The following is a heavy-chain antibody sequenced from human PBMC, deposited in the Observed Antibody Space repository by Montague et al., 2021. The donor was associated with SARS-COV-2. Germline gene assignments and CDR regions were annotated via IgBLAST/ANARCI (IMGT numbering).Heavy chain of an antibody. CDR2: IYHSGST. CDR1: GGSFSGYD. J-gene: IGHJ4*02. V-gene: IGHV4-34*01. CDR3: ARDSSGWSRFDY. D-gene: IGHD6-19*01. Sequence: SETLSLTCAVYGGSFSGYDWSWIRQSPGKGLEWIGEIYHSGSTNYNPSLKSRVTISVDKSKNQFSLKLSSVTAADTAVYYCARDSSGWSRFDYWGQGTLVTVSS.